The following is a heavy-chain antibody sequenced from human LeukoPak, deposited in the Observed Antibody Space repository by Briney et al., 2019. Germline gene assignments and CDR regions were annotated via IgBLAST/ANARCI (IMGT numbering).Heavy chain of an antibody. D-gene: IGHD6-19*01. V-gene: IGHV3-48*01. CDR3: ASLLVAGVASVDY. Sequence: GGSLRLSCAASEFTFSNYSMNWVRQAPGKGLEWVSYITNSGNSKSYADSVKGRFTISRDHTKSSLYLQMNGLRVEDTAVYYCASLLVAGVASVDYWGQGTLVTVSS. CDR2: ITNSGNSK. CDR1: EFTFSNYS. J-gene: IGHJ4*02.